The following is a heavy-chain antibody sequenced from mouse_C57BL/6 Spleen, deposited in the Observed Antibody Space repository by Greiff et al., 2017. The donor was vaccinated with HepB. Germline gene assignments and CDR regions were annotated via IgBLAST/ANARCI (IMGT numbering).Heavy chain of an antibody. CDR2: INPSSGYT. CDR1: GYTFTSYW. D-gene: IGHD3-2*01. V-gene: IGHV1-7*01. CDR3: SRWETARSPWFAY. J-gene: IGHJ3*01. Sequence: VQLQQSGAELVKPGASVKLSCKASGYTFTSYWMHWVKQRPGQGLEWIGYINPSSGYTKYNEKFKDKATLTADKSSNTAYMQLNSLTYEDAAVYFCSRWETARSPWFAYWGQGTLVTVSA.